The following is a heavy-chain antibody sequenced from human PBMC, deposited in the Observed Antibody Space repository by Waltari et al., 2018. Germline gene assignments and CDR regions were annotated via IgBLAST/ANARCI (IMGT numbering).Heavy chain of an antibody. CDR1: GGSFRGYY. CDR3: ARDSLGGDYDEANLS. CDR2: INHSGST. D-gene: IGHD4-17*01. V-gene: IGHV4-34*01. J-gene: IGHJ4*02. Sequence: QVQLQQWGAGLLKPSETLSLTCAVYGGSFRGYYWSWLRQPPGTGLEWIGEINHSGSTNYNPSLKSRVTISVDTSKNQFSLKLSSVTAADTVVYYCARDSLGGDYDEANLSWGQGTLVTVSS.